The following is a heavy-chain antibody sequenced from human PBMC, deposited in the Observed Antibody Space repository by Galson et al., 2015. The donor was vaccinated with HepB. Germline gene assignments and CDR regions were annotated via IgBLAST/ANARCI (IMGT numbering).Heavy chain of an antibody. Sequence: SVKVSCKASGYTFTSYGISWVRQAPGQGLEWMGWISAYNGNTNYAQKLQGRVTMTTDTSTSTAYMELRSLRSDDTAVYYCARGTAGTSSLYYYYGMDVWGQGTTVTVSS. V-gene: IGHV1-18*04. CDR1: GYTFTSYG. J-gene: IGHJ6*02. CDR3: ARGTAGTSSLYYYYGMDV. D-gene: IGHD1-1*01. CDR2: ISAYNGNT.